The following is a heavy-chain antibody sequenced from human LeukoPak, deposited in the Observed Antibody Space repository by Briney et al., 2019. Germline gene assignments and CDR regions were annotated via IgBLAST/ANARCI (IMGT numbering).Heavy chain of an antibody. Sequence: VASVKVSCKASGGTFSSYTISWVRQAPGQGLEWMGRIIPILGIANHAQKFQGRVTITADKSTSTAYMELSSLRSEDTAVYYCARERSYSGYYDAFDIWGQGTMVTVSS. V-gene: IGHV1-69*04. CDR1: GGTFSSYT. CDR2: IIPILGIA. D-gene: IGHD3-22*01. J-gene: IGHJ3*02. CDR3: ARERSYSGYYDAFDI.